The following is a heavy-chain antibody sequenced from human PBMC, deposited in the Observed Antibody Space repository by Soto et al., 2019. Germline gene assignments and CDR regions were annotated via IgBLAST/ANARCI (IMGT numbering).Heavy chain of an antibody. J-gene: IGHJ4*02. CDR3: ATDNQEMATAYFDY. D-gene: IGHD5-18*01. CDR1: GFTFSSYA. Sequence: PGGSLRLSCAASGFTFSSYAMHWVRQAPGKGLEWVAVISYDGSNKYYADSVKGRFTISRDNSKNTLYLQMNSLRAEDTAVYYCATDNQEMATAYFDYWGQGTLVTVSS. CDR2: ISYDGSNK. V-gene: IGHV3-30-3*01.